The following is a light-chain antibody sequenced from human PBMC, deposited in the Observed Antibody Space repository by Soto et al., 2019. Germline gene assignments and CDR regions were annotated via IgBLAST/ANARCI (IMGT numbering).Light chain of an antibody. V-gene: IGLV1-44*01. CDR1: SSNIAGNT. CDR2: IND. Sequence: QSVLTQPPSLSGTPGQRVTISCSGSSSNIAGNTVHWYQHLPGTAPKLLIYINDQRPSGVPGRFSASTSGTSASLAISGLQSDDEAEYFCFSFTTTSTHVFGTGTKVTVL. CDR3: FSFTTTSTHV. J-gene: IGLJ1*01.